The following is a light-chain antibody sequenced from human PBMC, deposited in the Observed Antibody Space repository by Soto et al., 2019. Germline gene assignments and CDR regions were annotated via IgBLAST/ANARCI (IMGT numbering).Light chain of an antibody. J-gene: IGKJ4*01. CDR1: QSVSNY. CDR2: DAS. Sequence: EIVLTQSPATLSLSPGERATLSCRASQSVSNYLAWYQQKPGQAPRLLIYDASNRATGIPARFSGSGSGTDFTLTISRLEPEDFTFYYCQQRSNWPRLTFGGGTKVEIK. CDR3: QQRSNWPRLT. V-gene: IGKV3-11*01.